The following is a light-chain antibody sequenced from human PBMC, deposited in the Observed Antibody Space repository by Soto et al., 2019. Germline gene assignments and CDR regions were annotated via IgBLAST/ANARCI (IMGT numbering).Light chain of an antibody. J-gene: IGKJ4*01. CDR3: QQYNSYPRT. Sequence: DIQMTQSPSTLSASVGDRVTITCRASQSISSWLAWYQQKPGKAPKLLIYKASSLESGVPSRFSGSGSGTEFTLTISSLQPDDFATYSCQQYNSYPRTFGGGTKVDIK. CDR1: QSISSW. CDR2: KAS. V-gene: IGKV1-5*03.